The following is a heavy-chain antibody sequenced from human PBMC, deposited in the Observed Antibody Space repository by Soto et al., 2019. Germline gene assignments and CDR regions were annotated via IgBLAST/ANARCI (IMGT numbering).Heavy chain of an antibody. CDR3: AKRNWGGWYFDL. D-gene: IGHD7-27*01. V-gene: IGHV3-23*01. Sequence: EVQLLESGGGLVQPGGSLRLSCAASGFTFSSYAMSWVRQAPWKGLEWVSAISGSGGSTYYADSVKGRFTISRDNSKNTLYLQMNSLRAEDTAVYYCAKRNWGGWYFDLWGRGTLVTVSS. J-gene: IGHJ2*01. CDR2: ISGSGGST. CDR1: GFTFSSYA.